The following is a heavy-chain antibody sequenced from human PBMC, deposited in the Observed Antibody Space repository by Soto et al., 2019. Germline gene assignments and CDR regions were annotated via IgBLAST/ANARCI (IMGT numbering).Heavy chain of an antibody. J-gene: IGHJ4*02. CDR1: GYSFTSYG. Sequence: QVQLVQSGAEVRKPGASVNISCRTSGYSFTSYGLSWVRQAPGQGLEWMGWISTHNGNTNSAQQLQGRATVTTDTSTSTAYMELRSLRSDDTAVYYCARGRAGYFDYWGQGTLVTVSS. D-gene: IGHD6-19*01. CDR3: ARGRAGYFDY. CDR2: ISTHNGNT. V-gene: IGHV1-18*01.